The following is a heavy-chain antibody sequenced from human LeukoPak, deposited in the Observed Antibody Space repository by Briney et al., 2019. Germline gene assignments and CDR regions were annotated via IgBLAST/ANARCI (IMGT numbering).Heavy chain of an antibody. Sequence: ETLSLTCTVSGYSISSGYYWGWIRQPPGKGLEWVSSISSSSSYIYYADSVKGRFTISRDNAKNSLYLQMNSLRAEDTAVYYCATDSSGYYAAFDYWGQGTLVTVSS. V-gene: IGHV3-21*01. CDR3: ATDSSGYYAAFDY. CDR1: GYSISSGYY. J-gene: IGHJ4*02. CDR2: ISSSSSYI. D-gene: IGHD3-22*01.